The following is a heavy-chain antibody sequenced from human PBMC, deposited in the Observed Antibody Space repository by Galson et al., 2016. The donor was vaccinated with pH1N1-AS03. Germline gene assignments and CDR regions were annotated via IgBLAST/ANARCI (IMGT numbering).Heavy chain of an antibody. CDR1: GFTFSNYG. CDR3: ARGRGYGQYYFDY. V-gene: IGHV3-33*01. CDR2: IWYDGSNK. D-gene: IGHD3-10*01. J-gene: IGHJ4*02. Sequence: SLRLSCAASGFTFSNYGMHWVRQAPGKGLEWVAVIWYDGSNKYYADSLKGRFTISRDNTKNTLYLQMNSLRVEDTAVYFCARGRGYGQYYFDYWGQGTLVTVSS.